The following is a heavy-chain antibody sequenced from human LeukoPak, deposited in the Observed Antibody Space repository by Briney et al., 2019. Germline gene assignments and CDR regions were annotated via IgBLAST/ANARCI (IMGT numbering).Heavy chain of an antibody. J-gene: IGHJ6*03. CDR1: GYTFADYY. V-gene: IGHV1-2*02. Sequence: ASVKVSCKASGYTFADYYMQWVRQAPGQGLGWMGWINPNSGGTNYAQKFQGRVTMTRDTSISTAYMELSSLRSDDSAVYYCARGVSGAYYYYYMDVWGKGTTVTVSS. D-gene: IGHD1-26*01. CDR3: ARGVSGAYYYYYMDV. CDR2: INPNSGGT.